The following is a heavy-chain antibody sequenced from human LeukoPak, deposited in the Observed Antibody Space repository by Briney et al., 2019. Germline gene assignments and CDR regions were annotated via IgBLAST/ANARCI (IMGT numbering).Heavy chain of an antibody. J-gene: IGHJ4*02. CDR2: ISGSGGST. V-gene: IGHV3-23*01. D-gene: IGHD3-3*01. CDR3: AKFEDDFWSGPIEAPFDY. CDR1: GFTFSSYA. Sequence: GASLRLSCAASGFTFSSYAMSWVRQAPGKGLEWVSAISGSGGSTYYADSVKGRFTISRDNSKNTLYLQMNSLRAEDTAVYYCAKFEDDFWSGPIEAPFDYWGQGTLVTVSS.